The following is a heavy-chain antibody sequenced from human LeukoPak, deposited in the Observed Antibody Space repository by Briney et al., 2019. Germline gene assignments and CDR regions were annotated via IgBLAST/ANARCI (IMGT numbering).Heavy chain of an antibody. CDR1: GGSISSSSYY. D-gene: IGHD3-10*01. J-gene: IGHJ5*02. V-gene: IGHV4-39*01. CDR2: IYYSGST. Sequence: SETLSLTCTVSGGSISSSSYYWGWIRQPPGKGLEWIGSIYYSGSTSYNPSLKSRVTISVDTSKNQFSLKLSSVTAGDTAVYYCARRVQFGELLESWFDPWGQGTLVTVSS. CDR3: ARRVQFGELLESWFDP.